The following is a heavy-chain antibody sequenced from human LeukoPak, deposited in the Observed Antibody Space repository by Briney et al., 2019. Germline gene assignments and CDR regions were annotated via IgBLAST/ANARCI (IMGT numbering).Heavy chain of an antibody. CDR3: ARATRGYYYGLGY. CDR1: GGSFSGYY. Sequence: SETLSLTCAVYGGSFSGYYWSWIRQPPGKGLEWIGEINHSGSTNYNPSLKSRVTISVDTSKNQFSLKLSSVTAADTAVYYYARATRGYYYGLGYWGQGTLVTVSS. D-gene: IGHD3-22*01. J-gene: IGHJ4*02. CDR2: INHSGST. V-gene: IGHV4-34*01.